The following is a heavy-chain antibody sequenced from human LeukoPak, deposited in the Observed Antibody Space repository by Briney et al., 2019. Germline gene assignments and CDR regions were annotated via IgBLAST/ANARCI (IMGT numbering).Heavy chain of an antibody. CDR1: GYPFTSFE. V-gene: IGHV1-8*01. CDR3: ARGTFDYDVVTGIHYYYMDV. Sequence: ASVKVSCKASGYPFTSFEINWVRQVTGEGLKWMGWMKPDSGNSAFAQKFRDRVTLSSDSSINTAYMEVSSLGSDDTAVYFCARGTFDYDVVTGIHYYYMDVWGTGTAVTVSS. D-gene: IGHD4-17*01. J-gene: IGHJ6*03. CDR2: MKPDSGNS.